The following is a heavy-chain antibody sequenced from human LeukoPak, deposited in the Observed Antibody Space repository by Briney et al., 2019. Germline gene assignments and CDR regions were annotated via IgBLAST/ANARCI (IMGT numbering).Heavy chain of an antibody. J-gene: IGHJ3*02. D-gene: IGHD1-1*01. CDR3: ATRAARIKTGNPFDI. CDR1: GYTFTSYG. V-gene: IGHV1-18*01. CDR2: ISAYNGNT. Sequence: ASVTVSCKASGYTFTSYGISWVRQAPGQGLEWMGWISAYNGNTNYAQKLQGRVTMTTDTSTSTAYMELRSLRFDDTAVYYCATRAARIKTGNPFDIWGQGTMVTVSS.